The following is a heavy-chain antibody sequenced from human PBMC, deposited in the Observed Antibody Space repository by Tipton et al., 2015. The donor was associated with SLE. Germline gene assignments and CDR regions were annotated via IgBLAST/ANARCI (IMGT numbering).Heavy chain of an antibody. CDR1: GYSISSGYY. D-gene: IGHD3-10*01. J-gene: IGHJ5*02. CDR3: ARDRRDLWRFGAHFDP. V-gene: IGHV4-38-2*02. CDR2: ISHGGSS. Sequence: TLSLTCAVSGYSISSGYYWGWIRQPPGKGLEWIGSISHGGSSYYNPSLKSRVTISVDTSKNQFSLKLSSVTAADTAVYYCARDRRDLWRFGAHFDPWGQGTLVTVSS.